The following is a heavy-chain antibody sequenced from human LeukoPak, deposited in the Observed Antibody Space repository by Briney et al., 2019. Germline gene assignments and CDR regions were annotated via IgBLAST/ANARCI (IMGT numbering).Heavy chain of an antibody. Sequence: SETLSLTCAVYGGSFSGYYWSWIRQPPGKGLEWIGEINHSGSTNYNPSLKSRVTISVDTSKNQFSLKLSSVTAADTAVYYCARGGYDFWSGYYTDWLDPWGQGTLVTVSS. V-gene: IGHV4-34*01. CDR2: INHSGST. CDR3: ARGGYDFWSGYYTDWLDP. J-gene: IGHJ5*02. D-gene: IGHD3-3*01. CDR1: GGSFSGYY.